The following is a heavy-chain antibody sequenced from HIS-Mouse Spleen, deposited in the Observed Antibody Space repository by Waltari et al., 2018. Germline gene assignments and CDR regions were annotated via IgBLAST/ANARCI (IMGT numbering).Heavy chain of an antibody. V-gene: IGHV4-39*01. CDR1: AGSISSSSYY. D-gene: IGHD4-17*01. Sequence: QLQLQESGPGLVKPSETLSLPCTVPAGSISSSSYYWGWIRQPPGKGLEWIGSIYYSGSTYYNPSLKSRVTISVDTSKNQFSLKLSSVTAADTAVYYCAYGDYFDYWGQGTLVTVSS. CDR2: IYYSGST. J-gene: IGHJ4*02. CDR3: AYGDYFDY.